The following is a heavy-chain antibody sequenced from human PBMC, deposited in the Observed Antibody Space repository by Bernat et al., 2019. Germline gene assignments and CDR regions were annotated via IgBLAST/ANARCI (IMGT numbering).Heavy chain of an antibody. Sequence: EVQLLESGGGLVQPGGSLRLSCAASGFSFSTYAMSWVRQAPGKGLEWVSTLSGSGDSTYYAGSVKGRFTISRDNSKNTLCLQMNSLRAEDTAVYYCVRDLGVSRETMVQGILFAYWSQGTLVTVSS. D-gene: IGHD3-10*01. J-gene: IGHJ4*02. CDR2: LSGSGDST. CDR1: GFSFSTYA. V-gene: IGHV3-23*01. CDR3: VRDLGVSRETMVQGILFAY.